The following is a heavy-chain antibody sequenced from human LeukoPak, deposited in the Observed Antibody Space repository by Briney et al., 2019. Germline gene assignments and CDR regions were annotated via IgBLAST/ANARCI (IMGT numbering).Heavy chain of an antibody. CDR2: IIPIFGTA. V-gene: IGHV1-69*13. CDR1: GGTFSSYA. Sequence: SVKVSCKASGGTFSSYAISWVRQAPGQGLEWMGGIIPIFGTANYAQKFQGRVTITADESTSTAYMELSSLRSEDTAVYYCARWVRYSGYDWGYYYYYYMDVWGKGTTVTVSS. CDR3: ARWVRYSGYDWGYYYYYYMDV. J-gene: IGHJ6*03. D-gene: IGHD5-12*01.